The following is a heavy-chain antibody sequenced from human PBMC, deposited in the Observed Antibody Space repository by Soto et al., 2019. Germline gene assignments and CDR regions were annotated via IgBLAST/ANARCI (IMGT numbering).Heavy chain of an antibody. Sequence: GGSLRLSCAASGFVFSDSYMNWIRQAPGKGLEWVSYISGSGNVIYYADSMKGRFTISRDNAKNSLYLQMNSLRAEDTAVYYCTRASIQGARGLSDCWGQGTLVTVSS. CDR2: ISGSGNVI. CDR1: GFVFSDSY. D-gene: IGHD1-26*01. J-gene: IGHJ4*02. V-gene: IGHV3-11*01. CDR3: TRASIQGARGLSDC.